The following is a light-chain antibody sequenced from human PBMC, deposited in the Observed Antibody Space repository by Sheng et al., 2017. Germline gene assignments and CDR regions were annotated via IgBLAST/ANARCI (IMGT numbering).Light chain of an antibody. CDR1: QDIKNW. CDR2: GAS. CDR3: QQYKTYPYT. J-gene: IGKJ2*01. Sequence: DIQMTQSPASVSASVGDRVTIACRASQDIKNWLAWYQQKPGKAPKFLIYGASNLQSGVPSRFSGSGSGTDFTLTITSLQPEDFATYYCQQYKTYPYTFGQGTQLEIK. V-gene: IGKV1D-16*01.